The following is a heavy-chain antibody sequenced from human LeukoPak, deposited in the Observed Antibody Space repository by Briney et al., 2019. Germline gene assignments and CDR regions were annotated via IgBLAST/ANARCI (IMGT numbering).Heavy chain of an antibody. D-gene: IGHD2-15*01. Sequence: GGSLRLSRAASGFTFSTYSMNWVRQAPGKGLEWVSYISSSSIIYYADSVKGRFTISSDNAKNSLYPQMNSLRAEDTAVYYCARDPRGYCSGGSCHKPYYFDYWGQGTLVTVSS. CDR2: ISSSSII. J-gene: IGHJ4*02. V-gene: IGHV3-48*01. CDR3: ARDPRGYCSGGSCHKPYYFDY. CDR1: GFTFSTYS.